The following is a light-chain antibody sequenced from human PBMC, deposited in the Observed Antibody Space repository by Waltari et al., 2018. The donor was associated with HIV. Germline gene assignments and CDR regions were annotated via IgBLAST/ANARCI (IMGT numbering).Light chain of an antibody. CDR2: EVT. V-gene: IGLV2-23*02. CDR1: SSDVGSYNL. CDR3: CSYAGSRGVV. Sequence: QSALTQPASVSGSPGQSITISCTGTSSDVGSYNLVSWYQHHPHKAPHVVIYEVTKRPSVVSNRFSGSKSGNTASLTISGLQAEDESDYYCCSYAGSRGVVFGGGTKLTVL. J-gene: IGLJ2*01.